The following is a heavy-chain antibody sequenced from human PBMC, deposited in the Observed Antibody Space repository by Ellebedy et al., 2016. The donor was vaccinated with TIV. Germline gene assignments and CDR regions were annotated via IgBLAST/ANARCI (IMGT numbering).Heavy chain of an antibody. D-gene: IGHD3-9*01. V-gene: IGHV1-46*01. CDR2: INPSGGST. CDR3: AAGPTGYIVFFV. CDR1: GYTFTSYY. Sequence: ASVKVSCXASGYTFTSYYLHWVRQAPGQGLEWMGIINPSGGSTNYAQKFQERVTITRDMSTSTAYMELSSLRSEDTAVYYCAAGPTGYIVFFVWGQGTTVTVSS. J-gene: IGHJ6*02.